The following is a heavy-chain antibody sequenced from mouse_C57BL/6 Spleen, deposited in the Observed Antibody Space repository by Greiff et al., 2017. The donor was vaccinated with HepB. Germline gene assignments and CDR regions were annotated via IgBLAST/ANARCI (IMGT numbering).Heavy chain of an antibody. Sequence: EVKVEESGGGLVKPGGSLKLSCAASGFTFSSYAMSWVRQTPEKRLEWVATISDGGSYTYYPDNVKGRFTISRDNAKNNLYLQMSHLKSEDTAMYYCARALISSVVARSYWYVDVWGTGTTVTGSS. V-gene: IGHV5-4*03. CDR1: GFTFSSYA. CDR2: ISDGGSYT. J-gene: IGHJ1*03. D-gene: IGHD1-1*01. CDR3: ARALISSVVARSYWYVDV.